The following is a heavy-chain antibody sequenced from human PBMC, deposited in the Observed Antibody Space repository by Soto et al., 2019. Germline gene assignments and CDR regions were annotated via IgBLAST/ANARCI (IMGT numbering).Heavy chain of an antibody. D-gene: IGHD2-15*01. CDR1: GFNFNNYA. CDR2: ISSSGGTT. Sequence: GGSLRLSCATSGFNFNNYAMSWVRQAPGERLEWVSFISSSGGTTYYADSVKGRFTISRDNPKNTLYLQMNSLRAEDTAVYYCARGGLVVAATPYYYYGMDVWGQGTTVTVSS. CDR3: ARGGLVVAATPYYYYGMDV. V-gene: IGHV3-23*01. J-gene: IGHJ6*02.